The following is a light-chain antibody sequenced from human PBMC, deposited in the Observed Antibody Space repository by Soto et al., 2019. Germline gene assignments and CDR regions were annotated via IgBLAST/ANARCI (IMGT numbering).Light chain of an antibody. V-gene: IGLV1-51*02. CDR2: EDN. CDR1: SSNIGNNY. J-gene: IGLJ1*01. Sequence: QSVLTQPPSVSAAPGQKVTISCSGSSSNIGNNYVSWYRQFPGTAPKLLIYEDNKRPSGIPDRFSGSKSGTSATLDITGLQTGDEADYYCGTWDGSLSGYVFGAGTQLTVL. CDR3: GTWDGSLSGYV.